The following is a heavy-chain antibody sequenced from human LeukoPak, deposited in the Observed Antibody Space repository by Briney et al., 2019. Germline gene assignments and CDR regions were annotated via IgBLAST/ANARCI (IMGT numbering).Heavy chain of an antibody. CDR3: ARRRGLYYDFWSGYFNWFDP. CDR1: GYTLTELS. CDR2: IIPIFGTA. Sequence: SVKVSCKVSGYTLTELSMHWVRQAPGQGLEWMGGIIPIFGTANYAQKFQGRVTITADESTSTAYMELSSLRSEDTAVYYCARRRGLYYDFWSGYFNWFDPWGQGTLVTVSS. V-gene: IGHV1-69*13. D-gene: IGHD3-3*01. J-gene: IGHJ5*02.